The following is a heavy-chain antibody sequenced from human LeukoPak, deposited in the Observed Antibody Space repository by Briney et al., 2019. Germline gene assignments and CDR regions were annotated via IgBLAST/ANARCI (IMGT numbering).Heavy chain of an antibody. D-gene: IGHD3-3*01. V-gene: IGHV4-39*07. J-gene: IGHJ4*02. Sequence: SETLSLTCTVSGGSISSSSYYWGWIRQPPGKGLEWIGSIYHSGSTYYNPSLKSRVTISVDTSKNQFSLKLSSVTAADTAVYYCARATWRLDYWGQGTLVTVSS. CDR2: IYHSGST. CDR1: GGSISSSSYY. CDR3: ARATWRLDY.